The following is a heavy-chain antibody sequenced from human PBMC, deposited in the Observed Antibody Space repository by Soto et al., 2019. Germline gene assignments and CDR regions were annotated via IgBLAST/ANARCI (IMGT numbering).Heavy chain of an antibody. CDR1: GVTLRTYA. CDR2: IRENSGST. V-gene: IGHV3-23*01. D-gene: IGHD2-2*01. CDR3: AKCQVVPGVSGWCNYFDP. J-gene: IGHJ5*02. Sequence: SMRVCCAASGVTLRTYAMNRVRKAQGKGLEWVSSIRENSGSTDYADSVKGRFTISRDNSKNTLYLQMSSLSADDTAVYYCAKCQVVPGVSGWCNYFDPWGQGTLVTVSS.